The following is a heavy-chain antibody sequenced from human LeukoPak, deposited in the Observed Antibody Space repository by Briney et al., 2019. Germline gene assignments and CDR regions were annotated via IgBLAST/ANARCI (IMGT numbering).Heavy chain of an antibody. CDR2: IIPIFGTA. CDR1: GGTFSSYA. Sequence: GSSVKVSCTASGGTFSSYAISWVRQAPGQGLEWMGGIIPIFGTANYAQKFQGRVTITADKSTSTAYMELSSLRSEDTAVYYCARGVGYCSSTSCYGNNWFDPWGQGTLVTVSS. V-gene: IGHV1-69*06. J-gene: IGHJ5*02. D-gene: IGHD2-2*03. CDR3: ARGVGYCSSTSCYGNNWFDP.